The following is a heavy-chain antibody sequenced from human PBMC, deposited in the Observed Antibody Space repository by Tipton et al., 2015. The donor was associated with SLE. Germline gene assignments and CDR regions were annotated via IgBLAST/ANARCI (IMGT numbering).Heavy chain of an antibody. CDR2: ISYSGST. J-gene: IGHJ4*02. Sequence: TLSLTCTVSGGSLSSHSWSWIRQPPEKGLEWIGYISYSGSTNYNPSLKSRVAISIDTSKNQFSLKVNSVTAADTAVYYCARGRVVPAGNFDYWGQGTLVTVSS. V-gene: IGHV4-59*11. CDR1: GGSLSSHS. CDR3: ARGRVVPAGNFDY. D-gene: IGHD2-2*01.